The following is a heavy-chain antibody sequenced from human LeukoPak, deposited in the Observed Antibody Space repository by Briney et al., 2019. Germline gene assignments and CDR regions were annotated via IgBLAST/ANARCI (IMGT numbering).Heavy chain of an antibody. J-gene: IGHJ5*02. Sequence: ASVKVSCKASGYTFTGYYMHWVRQAPGQGLEWMGWINPNSGGTNYAQKFQGRVTMTRDTSISTAYMELSRLRSDDTAVYYRARDWSSSWPSPNWFDPWGQGTLVTVSS. CDR1: GYTFTGYY. CDR2: INPNSGGT. D-gene: IGHD6-13*01. CDR3: ARDWSSSWPSPNWFDP. V-gene: IGHV1-2*02.